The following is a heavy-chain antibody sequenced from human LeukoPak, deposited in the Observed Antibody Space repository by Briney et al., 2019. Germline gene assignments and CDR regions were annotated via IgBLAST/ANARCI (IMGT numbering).Heavy chain of an antibody. CDR3: ARDRRYSDNSGYYYSHYYMDV. CDR2: IYNSGST. Sequence: PSETLSLTCTDSGGSISYYYWSWIRQPPGKGLEWIGYIYNSGSTNYNPSLMSRVTISVDTSKNQFSLNLSSVTAADTAVYYCARDRRYSDNSGYYYSHYYMDVWGKGTTVTVSS. D-gene: IGHD3-22*01. CDR1: GGSISYYY. J-gene: IGHJ6*03. V-gene: IGHV4-59*01.